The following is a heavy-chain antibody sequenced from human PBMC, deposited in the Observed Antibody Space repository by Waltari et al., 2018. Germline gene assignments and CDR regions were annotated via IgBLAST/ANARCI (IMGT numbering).Heavy chain of an antibody. D-gene: IGHD3-9*01. V-gene: IGHV3-23*01. CDR3: AKDKRYDTLTLYGMDV. CDR2: IRGSGVTT. J-gene: IGHJ6*01. CDR1: GFTVSNNA. Sequence: EVQLLESGGDLVQPGGSLRLSCAASGFTVSNNAMNWVRQGPGKGLEWVSVIRGSGVTTHYADSVKGRFTISRDNSKNTLYLQMNSLRAEDTAVYYCAKDKRYDTLTLYGMDVWGQGTTVTVSS.